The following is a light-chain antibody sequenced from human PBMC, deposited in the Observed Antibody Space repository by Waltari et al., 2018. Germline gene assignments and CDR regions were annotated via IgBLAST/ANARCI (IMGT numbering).Light chain of an antibody. CDR3: SSYAGSSKGV. Sequence: QSALTQPASVSGSPGQSITISCTGTSSDVGNYKRVSWYQQHPGKAPKRMIYAVSKRPSGFSDLFSGSKSGDMASLTISGLQPEDEAEYFRSSYAGSSKGVFGGGTKVTVL. CDR2: AVS. CDR1: SSDVGNYKR. V-gene: IGLV2-23*02. J-gene: IGLJ2*01.